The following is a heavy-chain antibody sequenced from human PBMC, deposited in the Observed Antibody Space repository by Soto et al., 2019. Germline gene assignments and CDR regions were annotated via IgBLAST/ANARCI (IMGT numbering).Heavy chain of an antibody. CDR1: GGSISSYY. Sequence: SETLSLTCTVSGGSISSYYWSWIRQPPGKGLEWIGYIYYSGSTNYNPSLKSRVTISVDTSKNQFSLKLSAVTAADTAVYYCARHPKWTAAEYYYYMDVWGKGTTVTVSS. CDR2: IYYSGST. CDR3: ARHPKWTAAEYYYYMDV. J-gene: IGHJ6*03. V-gene: IGHV4-59*08. D-gene: IGHD2-2*01.